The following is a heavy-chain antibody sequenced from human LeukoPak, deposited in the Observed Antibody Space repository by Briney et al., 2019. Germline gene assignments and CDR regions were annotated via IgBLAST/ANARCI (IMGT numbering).Heavy chain of an antibody. D-gene: IGHD6-13*01. J-gene: IGHJ4*02. Sequence: GSLRLSCAASGSTFSDYYMSWIRQAPGKGLEWVSYISNSGTTKYYADSVKGRFTISRDNAKNSLYLQMNSLRVEDTAVYYCARVGIITAAGTGDYWGQGTLVTVSS. CDR1: GSTFSDYY. CDR3: ARVGIITAAGTGDY. CDR2: ISNSGTTK. V-gene: IGHV3-11*04.